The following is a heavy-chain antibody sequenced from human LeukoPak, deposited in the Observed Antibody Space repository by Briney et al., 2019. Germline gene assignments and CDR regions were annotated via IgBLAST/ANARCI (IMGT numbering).Heavy chain of an antibody. CDR1: GYTFTSYG. J-gene: IGHJ5*02. CDR2: ISAYNGNT. Sequence: ASVKVSCKASGYTFTSYGISWVRQAPGQGLEWMGWISAYNGNTNCAQKLQGRVTMTTDTSTSTAYMELRSLRSDDTAVYYCARVFGGYYDSSGYRWFDPWGQGTLLTVSS. CDR3: ARVFGGYYDSSGYRWFDP. V-gene: IGHV1-18*01. D-gene: IGHD3-22*01.